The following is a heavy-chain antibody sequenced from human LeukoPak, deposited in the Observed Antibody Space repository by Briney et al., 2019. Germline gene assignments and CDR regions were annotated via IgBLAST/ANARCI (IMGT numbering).Heavy chain of an antibody. CDR2: ISYDGSNK. V-gene: IGHV3-30*01. CDR3: ARDPMTYYYDSSGYNFFDY. Sequence: GGSLRLSCAASGFTFSSYAMHWVRQAPGKGLEWVAVISYDGSNKYYADSVKGRFTISRDISKNTLYLQMNSQRAEDTAVYYCARDPMTYYYDSSGYNFFDYWGQGTLVTVSS. CDR1: GFTFSSYA. D-gene: IGHD3-22*01. J-gene: IGHJ4*02.